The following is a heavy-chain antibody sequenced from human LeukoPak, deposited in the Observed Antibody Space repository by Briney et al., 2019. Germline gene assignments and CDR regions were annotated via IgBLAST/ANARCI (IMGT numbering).Heavy chain of an antibody. V-gene: IGHV3-30*02. Sequence: PGGSLRLSCAASGFTFSSYGMHWVRQAPGKGLEWVAFIRYDGSNKYYADSVKGRFTISRDNSKNTLYLHVNSLRPEDTAVYYCAYVSTRKFWSGYYPFDYWGQGTLVTVSS. CDR2: IRYDGSNK. D-gene: IGHD3-3*01. CDR1: GFTFSSYG. J-gene: IGHJ4*02. CDR3: AYVSTRKFWSGYYPFDY.